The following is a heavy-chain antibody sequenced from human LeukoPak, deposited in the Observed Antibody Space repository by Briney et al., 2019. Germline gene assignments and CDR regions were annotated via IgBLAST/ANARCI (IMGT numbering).Heavy chain of an antibody. CDR1: GGSISSSSYY. D-gene: IGHD6-13*01. V-gene: IGHV4-39*07. CDR3: ARAIAAAGWFPAFDI. J-gene: IGHJ3*02. CDR2: IYYSGST. Sequence: SETLSLTCTVSGGSISSSSYYWGWIRQPPGKGLEWIGSIYYSGSTYYNPSLKSRVTISVDTSKNQFSLKLSSVTAADTAVYYCARAIAAAGWFPAFDIWGQGTMVTVSS.